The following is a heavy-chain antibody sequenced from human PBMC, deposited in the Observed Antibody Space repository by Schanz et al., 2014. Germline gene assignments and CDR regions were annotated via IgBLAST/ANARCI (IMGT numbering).Heavy chain of an antibody. CDR3: ARDRGYCSGGSCLTFDY. D-gene: IGHD2-15*01. CDR1: GFTFRDYY. CDR2: ISGTTTYT. V-gene: IGHV3-11*06. J-gene: IGHJ4*02. Sequence: QVQLLQFGGGVVQPGRSLRLSCAASGFTFRDYYMSWIRQAPGKGLEWVSYISGTTTYTNYADSVKGRFTISRDNSKNTLYLQMNTLRAEDTAVYYCARDRGYCSGGSCLTFDYWGQGTLVTASS.